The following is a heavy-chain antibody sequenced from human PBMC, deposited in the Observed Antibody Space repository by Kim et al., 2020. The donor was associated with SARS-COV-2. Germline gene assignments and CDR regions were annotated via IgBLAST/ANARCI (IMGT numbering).Heavy chain of an antibody. V-gene: IGHV4-39*02. CDR1: GGSISSSSYY. CDR2: IYYSGST. J-gene: IGHJ6*02. D-gene: IGHD4-17*01. CDR3: ARETYFDYGGNSGWRYYGMDV. Sequence: SETLSLTCTVSGGSISSSSYYWGWIRQPPGKGLEWIGSIYYSGSTYYNPSLKSRVTISVDTPKNQFFLKLSPVTAADTAVYYCARETYFDYGGNSGWRYYGMDVWGQGTTVPVSS.